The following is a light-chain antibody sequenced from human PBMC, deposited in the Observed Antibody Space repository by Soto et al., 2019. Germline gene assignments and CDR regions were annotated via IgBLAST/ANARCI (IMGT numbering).Light chain of an antibody. J-gene: IGLJ3*02. V-gene: IGLV2-14*01. CDR2: DVS. CDR3: SSYTSSSTLWV. Sequence: QSALTQPASVSGSPGQSITISCTGTSSDVGGYNYVSWYQQHPGKAPKHMIYDVSNRPSGVSNRFSGSKSGNTASLTISGLQAEDEADYYCSSYTSSSTLWVFGGGTKLTV. CDR1: SSDVGGYNY.